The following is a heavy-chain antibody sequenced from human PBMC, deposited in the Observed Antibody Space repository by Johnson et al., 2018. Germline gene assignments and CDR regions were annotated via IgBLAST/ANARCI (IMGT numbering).Heavy chain of an antibody. CDR2: ISYDGSNK. CDR3: ARLVATICAFDL. J-gene: IGHJ3*01. Sequence: QVQLVQSGGGVVQPGRSLRLSCAASGFTFSNYGIQWVRQAPGKGLDWVAVISYDGSNKYYADSVKGRFTISRDNSKNTVYLQMSSRRGEDTVLYYCARLVATICAFDLWGQGTTVTVSS. V-gene: IGHV3-30*03. D-gene: IGHD5-12*01. CDR1: GFTFSNYG.